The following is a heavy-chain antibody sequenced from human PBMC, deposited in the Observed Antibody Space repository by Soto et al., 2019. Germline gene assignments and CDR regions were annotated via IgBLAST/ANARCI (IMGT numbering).Heavy chain of an antibody. Sequence: SETLSLTCAVSGGSISSSNWWSWVRQPPGKGLEWIGEIYHSGSTNYNPSLKSRVTISVDKSKNQFSLKLSSVTAADTAVYYCARGDNRNTVPTRIDYWGQGTLVTVSS. D-gene: IGHD4-4*01. V-gene: IGHV4-4*02. J-gene: IGHJ4*02. CDR2: IYHSGST. CDR3: ARGDNRNTVPTRIDY. CDR1: GGSISSSNW.